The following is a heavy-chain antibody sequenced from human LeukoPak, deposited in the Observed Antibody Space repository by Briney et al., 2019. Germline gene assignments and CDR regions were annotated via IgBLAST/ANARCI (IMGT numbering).Heavy chain of an antibody. CDR2: ISYDGSNK. CDR3: ARERGGMGKLSDGMDV. J-gene: IGHJ6*02. D-gene: IGHD1-26*01. V-gene: IGHV3-30*03. CDR1: GFTFSSYG. Sequence: PGRSLRLSCAASGFTFSSYGMHWVRQAPGKGLEWVAVISYDGSNKYYADSVKGRFTISRYNSKNTLYLQMNSLRAEDTAVYYCARERGGMGKLSDGMDVWGQGTTVTVSS.